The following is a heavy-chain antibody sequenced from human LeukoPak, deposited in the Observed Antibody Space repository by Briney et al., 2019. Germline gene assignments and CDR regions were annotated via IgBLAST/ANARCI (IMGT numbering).Heavy chain of an antibody. CDR3: ARDHHYDILTGYSPGYFDL. D-gene: IGHD3-9*01. J-gene: IGHJ2*01. CDR1: GYTFTSYY. Sequence: ASVKVSCKASGYTFTSYYMHWVRQAPGQGFEWMGIINPSGGSTSYAQKFQGRVTMTRDTSTSTVYMELSSLRSEDTAVYYCARDHHYDILTGYSPGYFDLWGRGTLVTVSS. V-gene: IGHV1-46*01. CDR2: INPSGGST.